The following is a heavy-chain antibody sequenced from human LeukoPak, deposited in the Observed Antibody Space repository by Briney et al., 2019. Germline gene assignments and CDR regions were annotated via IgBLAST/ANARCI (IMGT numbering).Heavy chain of an antibody. CDR2: ISAYNGNT. J-gene: IGHJ4*02. V-gene: IGHV1-18*01. CDR3: ARATTVTIAPSLVEFGY. Sequence: ASVKVSCKASGYTFTSYGISWVRQAPGQGLEWMGWISAYNGNTNYAQKFQGRVTMTTDTSTSTAYMELRSLRSDDTAVYYCARATTVTIAPSLVEFGYWGQGTLVTVSS. D-gene: IGHD4-17*01. CDR1: GYTFTSYG.